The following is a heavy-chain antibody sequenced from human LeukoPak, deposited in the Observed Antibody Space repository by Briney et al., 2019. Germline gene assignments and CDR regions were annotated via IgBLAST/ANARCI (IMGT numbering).Heavy chain of an antibody. J-gene: IGHJ4*02. D-gene: IGHD6-19*01. CDR1: GFTFSSFG. CDR2: ILYDGADK. CDR3: VKDQAGG. Sequence: PGGSLRLSCAASGFTFSSFGMHWVRQAPGKGLEWVAFILYDGADKYYTDSVKGRFIISRDNSKNTLFLQMNSLRTEDTAVYYCVKDQAGGWGQGTLVTVSS. V-gene: IGHV3-30*02.